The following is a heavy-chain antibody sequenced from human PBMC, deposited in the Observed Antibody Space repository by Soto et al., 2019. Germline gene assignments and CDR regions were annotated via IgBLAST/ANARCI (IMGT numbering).Heavy chain of an antibody. CDR2: VYTSGST. CDR3: ARDRPIVATSGYGMDV. CDR1: GGSIRSYY. J-gene: IGHJ6*02. Sequence: LCGGSIRSYYWSWIRQPAGKGLEWIGRVYTSGSTNYNPSLRSRVTMSVDTSKNQFSLKLNSVTAADTAVYYCARDRPIVATSGYGMDVWGQGTAVTVSS. V-gene: IGHV4-4*07. D-gene: IGHD5-12*01.